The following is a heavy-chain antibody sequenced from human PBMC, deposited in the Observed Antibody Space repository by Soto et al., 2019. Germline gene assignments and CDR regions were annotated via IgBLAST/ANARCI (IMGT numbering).Heavy chain of an antibody. CDR3: ARGPTITTDF. Sequence: SETLSLTCTISGGSMSRYSCHWLRQPPGKGLEWIGYMYYSGATDYNPSLKSRVSMSLATSSNQFALKLSSVTDADTAVYVCARGPTITTDFWGRGILVTVSS. CDR2: MYYSGAT. J-gene: IGHJ4*02. D-gene: IGHD5-12*01. V-gene: IGHV4-59*01. CDR1: GGSMSRYS.